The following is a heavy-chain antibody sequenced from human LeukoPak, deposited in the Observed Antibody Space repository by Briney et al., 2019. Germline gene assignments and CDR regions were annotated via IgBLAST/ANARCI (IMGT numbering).Heavy chain of an antibody. Sequence: PGKSLRLSCVASGFTFTSYGIHWVCQALGKGLDWLAVIWYDGNNKYYADSVKGRFTISRDNSRDTVQLQMNSLRVEDTAIYYCAKDRFGGSYGPSVWGQGTLVTVSS. CDR2: IWYDGNNK. D-gene: IGHD3-10*01. V-gene: IGHV3-33*06. J-gene: IGHJ4*02. CDR1: GFTFTSYG. CDR3: AKDRFGGSYGPSV.